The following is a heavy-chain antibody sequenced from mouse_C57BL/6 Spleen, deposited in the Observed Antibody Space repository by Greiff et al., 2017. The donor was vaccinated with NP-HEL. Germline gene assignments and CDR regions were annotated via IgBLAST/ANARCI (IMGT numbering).Heavy chain of an antibody. CDR2: ISYDGSN. D-gene: IGHD3-2*02. V-gene: IGHV3-6*01. CDR3: ARDQGYYFDY. J-gene: IGHJ2*01. Sequence: EVQVVESGPGLVKPSQSLSLTCSVTGYSITSGYYWNWIRQFPGNKLEWMGYISYDGSNNYNPSLKNRISITRDTSKNQFFLKLNSVTTEDTATYYCARDQGYYFDYWGQGTTLTVSS. CDR1: GYSITSGYY.